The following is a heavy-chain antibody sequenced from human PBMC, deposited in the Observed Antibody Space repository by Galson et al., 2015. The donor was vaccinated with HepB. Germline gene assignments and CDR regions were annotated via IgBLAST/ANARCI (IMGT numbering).Heavy chain of an antibody. J-gene: IGHJ4*02. CDR1: GGTFSSYA. V-gene: IGHV1-69*13. CDR3: AGLGNWNYDSSALLGDY. D-gene: IGHD3-22*01. Sequence: SVKVSCKASGGTFSSYAISWVRQAPGQGLEWMGGIIPIFGTANYAQKFQGRVTITADESTSTAYMELSSLRSEDTAVYYCAGLGNWNYDSSALLGDYWGQGTLVTVSS. CDR2: IIPIFGTA.